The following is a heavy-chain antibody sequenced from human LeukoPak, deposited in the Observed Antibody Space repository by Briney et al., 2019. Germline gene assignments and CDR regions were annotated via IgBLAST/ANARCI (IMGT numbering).Heavy chain of an antibody. Sequence: GGSLRLSCAASGFTFSNAWMNWVRQAPGKGLEYVSSISINGDKTYYAESVKGRFTISRDNSKNTLYLQLSSLRVEDTAVYYCIKDRIGTWSFDHWGQGTLLTVSS. CDR1: GFTFSNAW. V-gene: IGHV3-64D*06. CDR3: IKDRIGTWSFDH. J-gene: IGHJ4*02. D-gene: IGHD1-26*01. CDR2: ISINGDKT.